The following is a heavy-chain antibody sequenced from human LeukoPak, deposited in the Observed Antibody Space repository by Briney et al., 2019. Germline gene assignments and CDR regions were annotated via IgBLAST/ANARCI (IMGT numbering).Heavy chain of an antibody. V-gene: IGHV3-48*01. J-gene: IGHJ6*03. Sequence: GGSLRLSCAASGFTFSSYSMNWVRQAPGKGLEWVSYISSSSSTIYYADSVKGRFTISRDNAKNSLYLQMNSLRAEDTAAYYCARAASSIAAHNYYYYYMDVWGKGTTVTVSS. CDR2: ISSSSSTI. CDR1: GFTFSSYS. CDR3: ARAASSIAAHNYYYYYMDV. D-gene: IGHD6-6*01.